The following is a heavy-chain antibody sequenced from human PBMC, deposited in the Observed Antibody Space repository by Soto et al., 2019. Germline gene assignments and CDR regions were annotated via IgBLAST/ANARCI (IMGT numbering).Heavy chain of an antibody. Sequence: SETLSLTCTVSGGSISSYYCSWIRQPPGKGLEWIGYIYYSGSTNYNPSLKSRVTISVDTSKNQFSLKLSSVTAADTAVYYCARDTVVVAATYYYYYGMDVWGQGTTVTVSS. CDR2: IYYSGST. D-gene: IGHD2-15*01. CDR1: GGSISSYY. V-gene: IGHV4-59*12. CDR3: ARDTVVVAATYYYYYGMDV. J-gene: IGHJ6*02.